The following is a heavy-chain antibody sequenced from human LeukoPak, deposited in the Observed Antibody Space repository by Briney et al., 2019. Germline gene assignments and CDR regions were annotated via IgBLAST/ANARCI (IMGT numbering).Heavy chain of an antibody. CDR3: AIPPLSGTGSSRPLAGMDV. CDR1: GFSFSSYS. V-gene: IGHV3-48*04. D-gene: IGHD3-10*01. J-gene: IGHJ6*02. CDR2: ISHTGSTM. Sequence: GGSLRLSCAASGFSFSSYSLNWVRQAPGKGLEWVSYISHTGSTMSYADSVKGRFTISRDNARNSLYLQMNSLRAEDTAVYYCAIPPLSGTGSSRPLAGMDVWGQGTTVTVSS.